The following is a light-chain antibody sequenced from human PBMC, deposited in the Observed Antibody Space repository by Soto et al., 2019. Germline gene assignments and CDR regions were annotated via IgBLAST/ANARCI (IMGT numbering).Light chain of an antibody. J-gene: IGKJ3*01. CDR2: GAS. CDR3: QQYGSSPPFT. CDR1: QSVSYNY. Sequence: EIVLTQSPGALSLSPGERVTLSCRASQSVSYNYLAWYRQKPGQAPRLLIYGASHRVTCIPDRFSGSGSGTDFTLTISRLEPEDFAVYYCQQYGSSPPFTFGPGTKVEIK. V-gene: IGKV3-20*01.